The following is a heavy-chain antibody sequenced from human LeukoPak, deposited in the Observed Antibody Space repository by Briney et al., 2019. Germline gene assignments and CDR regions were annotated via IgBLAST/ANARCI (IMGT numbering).Heavy chain of an antibody. J-gene: IGHJ4*02. CDR3: AKDRLLVSSSWYSVSGY. CDR1: GFTVSSNY. Sequence: GGSLRLSCAASGFTVSSNYMSWVRQAPGKGLEWVADISDSGGSTYYADFVKGRFTIFRDNSKHTMYLQLTSLRAEDTAVYYSAKDRLLVSSSWYSVSGYWGQGTLVTVSS. D-gene: IGHD6-13*01. V-gene: IGHV3-23*01. CDR2: ISDSGGST.